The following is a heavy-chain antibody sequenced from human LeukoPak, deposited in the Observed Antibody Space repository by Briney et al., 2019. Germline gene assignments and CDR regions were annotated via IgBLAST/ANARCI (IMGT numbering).Heavy chain of an antibody. V-gene: IGHV3-30*02. J-gene: IGHJ1*01. CDR2: IRYDGSNK. D-gene: IGHD6-13*01. CDR3: ARLKRSSWAGGMDFQH. Sequence: GGSLRLSCAASRFTFSNYGMHWVRQAPGKGLEWVAFIRYDGSNKYYADSVKGRFTISRDNSGNTLYLQMNSLRAEDTAVYYCARLKRSSWAGGMDFQHWGQGTLVTVSS. CDR1: RFTFSNYG.